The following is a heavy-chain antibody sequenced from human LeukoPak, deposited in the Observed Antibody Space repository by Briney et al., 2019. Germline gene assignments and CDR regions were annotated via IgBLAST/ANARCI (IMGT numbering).Heavy chain of an antibody. V-gene: IGHV1-3*01. D-gene: IGHD3-9*01. J-gene: IGHJ4*02. CDR3: ARSPVLRYFDWLPNFDY. CDR1: GYTFTSYA. CDR2: INAGNGNT. Sequence: ASVKVSCKASGYTFTSYAMHWVRQAPGQRLEWMGWINAGNGNTKYSQKFQGRVTMTRDTSTSTVYMELSSLRSEDTAVYYCARSPVLRYFDWLPNFDYWGQGTLVTVSS.